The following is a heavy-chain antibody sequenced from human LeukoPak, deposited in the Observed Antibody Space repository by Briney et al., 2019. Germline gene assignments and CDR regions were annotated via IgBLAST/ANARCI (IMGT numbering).Heavy chain of an antibody. V-gene: IGHV3-30*18. CDR3: AKDGSVGYYDFWSGYSPLYGMDV. D-gene: IGHD3-3*01. CDR2: ISYDGSNK. Sequence: GRSLRLSCAASGLTFSSYGMHWVRQDPGKGLEWVAVISYDGSNKYYADSVKGRFTIFRDNSKNTLYLQMNSLRAEDTAVYYCAKDGSVGYYDFWSGYSPLYGMDVWGQGTTITVSS. J-gene: IGHJ6*02. CDR1: GLTFSSYG.